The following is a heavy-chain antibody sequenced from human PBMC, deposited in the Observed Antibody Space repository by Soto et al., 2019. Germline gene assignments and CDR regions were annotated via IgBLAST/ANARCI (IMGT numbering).Heavy chain of an antibody. J-gene: IGHJ4*02. CDR2: ISAYNGNT. CDR3: ARFPVGTTFFSTLKNYYFDY. V-gene: IGHV1-18*01. D-gene: IGHD3-16*01. Sequence: ASVKVSCKASGYTFTSYGISWVRQAPGQGLEWMGWISAYNGNTNYAQKLQGRVTMTTDTSTSTAYMELRSLRSYDTAVYYCARFPVGTTFFSTLKNYYFDYWGQGTLVTVSS. CDR1: GYTFTSYG.